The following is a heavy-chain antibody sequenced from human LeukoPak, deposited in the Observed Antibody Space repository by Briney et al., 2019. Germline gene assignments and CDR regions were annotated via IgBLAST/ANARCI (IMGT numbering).Heavy chain of an antibody. Sequence: ASVKVSCKASGYTFTGHYLHWMRQAPGQGLEWMGRISSNSGGTNYAQRFQGRVTMTRDTSISTAYMELSRLRSDDTALYYCARATYAFDMWGQGTMVTVSS. J-gene: IGHJ3*02. CDR3: ARATYAFDM. V-gene: IGHV1-2*06. CDR1: GYTFTGHY. CDR2: ISSNSGGT.